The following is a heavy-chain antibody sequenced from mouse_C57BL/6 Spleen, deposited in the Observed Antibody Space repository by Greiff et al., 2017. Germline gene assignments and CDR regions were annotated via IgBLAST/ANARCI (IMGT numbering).Heavy chain of an antibody. CDR2: ISSGSSTI. CDR1: GFTFSDYG. D-gene: IGHD3-2*02. J-gene: IGHJ4*01. CDR3: ARDSSGYYYYAMDY. Sequence: EVKVVESGGGLVKPGGSLKLSCAASGFTFSDYGMHWVRQAPEKGLEWVAYISSGSSTIYYADTVKGRFTISRDNAKNTLFLQMTSLRSEDTAMYYCARDSSGYYYYAMDYWGQGTSVTVSS. V-gene: IGHV5-17*01.